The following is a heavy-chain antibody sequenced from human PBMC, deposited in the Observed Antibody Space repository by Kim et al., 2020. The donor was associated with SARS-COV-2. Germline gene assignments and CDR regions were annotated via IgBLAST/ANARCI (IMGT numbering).Heavy chain of an antibody. CDR3: ARGSSSWSSPYYYYMDV. CDR2: IVTAGDT. CDR1: GFTFSSYD. J-gene: IGHJ6*03. Sequence: GGSLRLSCAASGFTFSSYDMHWVRQATGKCLEWVSAIVTAGDTYYPGSVKGPYTITRENAKNSLYLQMNSLRAGDTAVYYCARGSSSWSSPYYYYMDVWGKGTTVTVSS. D-gene: IGHD6-13*01. V-gene: IGHV3-13*01.